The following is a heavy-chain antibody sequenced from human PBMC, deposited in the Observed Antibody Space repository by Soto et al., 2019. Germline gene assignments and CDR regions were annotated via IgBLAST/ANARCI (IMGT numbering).Heavy chain of an antibody. Sequence: SETLSLTCAVSGDSIRSGYYWGWLRQPPGKGLEWVANIHPSGTAYYNPSLKSRLTISIDTSRNHFSLRLTSVTAADTAVYYCARVNDFDYWGRGALVTVSS. CDR1: GDSIRSGYY. CDR3: ARVNDFDY. V-gene: IGHV4-38-2*01. J-gene: IGHJ4*02. CDR2: IHPSGTA.